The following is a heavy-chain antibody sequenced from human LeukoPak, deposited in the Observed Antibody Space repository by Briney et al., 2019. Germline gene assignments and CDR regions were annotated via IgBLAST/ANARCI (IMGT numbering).Heavy chain of an antibody. CDR3: ARDSDGGRREGAFDI. CDR1: GFTFSSYS. CDR2: ISSSCSYI. Sequence: GGSLRLSCAASGFTFSSYSMNWVRQAPGKGLEWVSSISSSCSYIYYADSVKGRFTISRDNAKNSLYLQMNSLRAEDTAVYYCARDSDGGRREGAFDIWGQGTMVTVSS. V-gene: IGHV3-21*01. J-gene: IGHJ3*02. D-gene: IGHD1-26*01.